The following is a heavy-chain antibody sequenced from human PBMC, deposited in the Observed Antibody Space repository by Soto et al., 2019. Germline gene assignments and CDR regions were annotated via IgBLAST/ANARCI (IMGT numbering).Heavy chain of an antibody. V-gene: IGHV4-30-2*01. J-gene: IGHJ4*02. CDR2: IYHSGST. D-gene: IGHD4-17*01. CDR1: GGSISSGGYS. CDR3: ATSMTTVITNDY. Sequence: QLRLQESGSGLVKPSQTLSLTCAVSGGSISSGGYSWSWIRQPPGKGLEWIGYIYHSGSTYYNPSLNSRVTISVDRAKYHLSLKLSSVTAADTAVYYCATSMTTVITNDYWGQGSLVSVSS.